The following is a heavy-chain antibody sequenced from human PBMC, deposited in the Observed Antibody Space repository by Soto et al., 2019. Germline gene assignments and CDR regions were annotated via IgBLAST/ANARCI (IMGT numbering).Heavy chain of an antibody. CDR1: GFTFSSYG. CDR2: IWYDGSNK. Sequence: GGSLRLSCAASGFTFSSYGMHWVRQAPGKGLEWVAVIWYDGSNKYYADSVKGRFTISRDNSKNTLYLQMNSLRAEDTAVYYCAREASSGWSRDFDYWGQGTLVTVSS. J-gene: IGHJ4*02. CDR3: AREASSGWSRDFDY. D-gene: IGHD6-19*01. V-gene: IGHV3-33*01.